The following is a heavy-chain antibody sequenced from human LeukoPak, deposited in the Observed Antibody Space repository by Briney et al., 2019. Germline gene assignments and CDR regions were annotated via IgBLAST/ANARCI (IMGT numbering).Heavy chain of an antibody. Sequence: AGGSLRLSCAASGFTFSDYYMSWIRQAPGKGLEWVSYISSSGSTIYYADSVKGRFTISRDNAKNSLYLQMNSLRAEDTAVYYCARGLYDSSGTNCFDPWGQGTLVTVSS. V-gene: IGHV3-11*01. D-gene: IGHD3-22*01. J-gene: IGHJ5*02. CDR2: ISSSGSTI. CDR3: ARGLYDSSGTNCFDP. CDR1: GFTFSDYY.